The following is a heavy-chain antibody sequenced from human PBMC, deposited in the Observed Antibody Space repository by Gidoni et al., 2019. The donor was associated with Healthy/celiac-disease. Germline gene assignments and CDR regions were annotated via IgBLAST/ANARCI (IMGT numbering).Heavy chain of an antibody. CDR2: ISGSDGST. J-gene: IGHJ4*02. Sequence: EVQLLESGGGLVQPGGSLRLSCAASGFTFSSYAMRWVRQAPGKGLEWVSAISGSDGSTYYADSVKGRFTISRDNSKNTLYLQMNSLRAEDTAVYYCAKQARSLRGGGDDYWGQGTLVTVSS. CDR1: GFTFSSYA. V-gene: IGHV3-23*01. CDR3: AKQARSLRGGGDDY. D-gene: IGHD2-21*01.